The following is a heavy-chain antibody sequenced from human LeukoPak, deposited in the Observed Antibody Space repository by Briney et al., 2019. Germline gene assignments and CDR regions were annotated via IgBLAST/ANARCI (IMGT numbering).Heavy chain of an antibody. Sequence: SVKVSCKASGGTFSSYAISWVRQAPGQGLEWMGGIIPIFGTANYAQKFQGRVTITTDESTSTAYMELSSLRSEDTAVYYCAATRVYSSSSAGYFDYWGQGTLVTVSS. J-gene: IGHJ4*02. CDR2: IIPIFGTA. CDR1: GGTFSSYA. D-gene: IGHD6-6*01. V-gene: IGHV1-69*05. CDR3: AATRVYSSSSAGYFDY.